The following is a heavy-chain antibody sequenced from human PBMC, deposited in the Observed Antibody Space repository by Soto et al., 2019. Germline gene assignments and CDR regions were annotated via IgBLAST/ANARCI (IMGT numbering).Heavy chain of an antibody. CDR3: ARDLPTYSSSWTRYGMDV. CDR2: TYYRSKWYN. V-gene: IGHV6-1*01. D-gene: IGHD6-13*01. J-gene: IGHJ6*02. CDR1: GDSVSSNSAA. Sequence: SQTLSLTCAISGDSVSSNSAAWNWIRQSPSRGLEWLGRTYYRSKWYNDYAVSVKSRITINPDTSKNQFSLQLNSVTPEDTAVYYCARDLPTYSSSWTRYGMDVWGQGTTVTVSS.